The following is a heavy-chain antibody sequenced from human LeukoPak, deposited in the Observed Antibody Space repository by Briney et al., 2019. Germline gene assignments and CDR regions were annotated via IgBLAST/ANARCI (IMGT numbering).Heavy chain of an antibody. D-gene: IGHD6-19*01. CDR2: ISGSGGST. Sequence: GGSLRLSCAASGFTFSAYNMNWVRRTPGKGLEWVSAISGSGGSTYYADSVKGRFTISRDNSKNTLYLQMNSLRAEDTAVYYCAKHSSGWYNWFDPWGQGTLVTVSS. J-gene: IGHJ5*02. CDR3: AKHSSGWYNWFDP. CDR1: GFTFSAYN. V-gene: IGHV3-23*01.